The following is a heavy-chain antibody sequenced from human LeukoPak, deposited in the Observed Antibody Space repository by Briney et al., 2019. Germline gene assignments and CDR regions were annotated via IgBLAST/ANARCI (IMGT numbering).Heavy chain of an antibody. CDR2: MYYSGST. CDR3: ARSGFVVVPYYLDY. CDR1: GGSISSYY. Sequence: SENLSLTCTVSGGSISSYYWSWIRQPPGRGLEWIGYMYYSGSTDYNPSLKSRVTISVDTSKNQFSLKLTSVTAADTAVYYCARSGFVVVPYYLDYWGQGTLVTVSS. V-gene: IGHV4-59*01. J-gene: IGHJ4*02. D-gene: IGHD2-21*01.